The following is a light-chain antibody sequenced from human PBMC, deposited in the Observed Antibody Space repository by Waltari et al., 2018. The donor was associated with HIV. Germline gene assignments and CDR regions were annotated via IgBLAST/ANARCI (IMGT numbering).Light chain of an antibody. V-gene: IGLV1-44*01. J-gene: IGLJ1*01. CDR1: NSNIGSNA. CDR2: SNN. CDR3: AAWDDSLNDSYV. Sequence: QSVLTQPPSASGTPGQRVTISCSGSNSNIGSNAVNWYQQLPGTAPKLLIYSNNQRPSGVPDRFSGSKSGTSASLAISGLQSDDDADYYCAAWDDSLNDSYVFGPGTKVTVL.